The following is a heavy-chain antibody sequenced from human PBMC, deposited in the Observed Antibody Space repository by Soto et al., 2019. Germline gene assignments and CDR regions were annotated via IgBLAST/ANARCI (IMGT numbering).Heavy chain of an antibody. CDR2: ISAYNGNT. CDR1: GYTFTSYG. Sequence: QVQLVQSGAEVKKPGASVKVSCKASGYTFTSYGISWVRQAPGQGLEWMGWISAYNGNTNYAQKLQGRVTMTTDTSTSTAYMELRSLRSDDTAVYYCARDGDYDSSGYRSDFAYWGRGTQVTVSS. V-gene: IGHV1-18*01. D-gene: IGHD3-22*01. CDR3: ARDGDYDSSGYRSDFAY. J-gene: IGHJ4*02.